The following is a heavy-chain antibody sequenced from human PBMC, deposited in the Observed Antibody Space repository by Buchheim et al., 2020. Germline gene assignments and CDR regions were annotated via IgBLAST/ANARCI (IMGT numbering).Heavy chain of an antibody. CDR3: ERASSTVRAYYYGMDV. Sequence: EVQLVESGGVLVQPGGSLRLSCAASGFMFSTYWMSWVRQAPGKGLEWVANIKQDGSEKNYVDSVEGRFTISRDNAKNSLDLQMNSLRVEDTGVYFCERASSTVRAYYYGMDVWGQGTT. V-gene: IGHV3-7*04. CDR1: GFMFSTYW. CDR2: IKQDGSEK. D-gene: IGHD4-11*01. J-gene: IGHJ6*02.